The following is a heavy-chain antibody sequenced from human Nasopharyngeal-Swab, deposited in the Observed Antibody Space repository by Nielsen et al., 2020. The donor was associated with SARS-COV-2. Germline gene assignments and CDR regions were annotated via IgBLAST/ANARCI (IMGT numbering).Heavy chain of an antibody. CDR1: RFTFSRYW. Sequence: GGSLRLSCAASRFTFSRYWMHWVRQAPGKGLVLVSRVNGDGSGTGHADSVKGRFTISRDNAKSMLYLQMNSLRAEDTAVYYCAVGQHAGAFDYWGQGTLVTVSS. V-gene: IGHV3-74*01. J-gene: IGHJ4*02. CDR3: AVGQHAGAFDY. CDR2: VNGDGSGT. D-gene: IGHD1-26*01.